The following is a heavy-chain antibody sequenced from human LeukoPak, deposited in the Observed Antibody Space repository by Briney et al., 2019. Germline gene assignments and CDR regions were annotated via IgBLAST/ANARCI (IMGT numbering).Heavy chain of an antibody. J-gene: IGHJ6*03. CDR1: GGSISSGSYY. V-gene: IGHV4-61*02. CDR3: ARDGGYCSGGSCYGYYYYMDV. D-gene: IGHD2-15*01. CDR2: IYTSGST. Sequence: PSETLSLTCTVSGGSISSGSYYWSWIRQPAGKGLEWIGRIYTSGSTNYNPSLKSRVTISVDTSKNQFSLKLSSVTAADTAVYYCARDGGYCSGGSCYGYYYYMDVWGKGTTVTISS.